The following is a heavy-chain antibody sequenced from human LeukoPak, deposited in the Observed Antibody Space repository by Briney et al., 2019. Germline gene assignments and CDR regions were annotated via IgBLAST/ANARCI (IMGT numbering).Heavy chain of an antibody. Sequence: GGSLRLSCAASGLTISSNYMTWVRQAQGTGLEWVSLIYSGEVTFYADSVKGRFTISRDTSHNTLYLQMNRLRTADTAVYYCARISGGGFDIWGQGTTVTV. CDR1: GLTISSNY. CDR3: ARISGGGFDI. J-gene: IGHJ3*02. V-gene: IGHV3-53*01. CDR2: IYSGEVT. D-gene: IGHD3-10*01.